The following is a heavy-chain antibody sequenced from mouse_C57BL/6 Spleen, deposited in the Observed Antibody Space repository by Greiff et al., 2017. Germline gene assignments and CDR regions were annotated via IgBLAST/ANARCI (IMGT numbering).Heavy chain of an antibody. CDR2: ISYDGSN. V-gene: IGHV3-6*01. CDR3: AREGAYYGSSLDY. D-gene: IGHD1-1*01. CDR1: GYSITSGYY. Sequence: LQESGPGLVKPSQSLSLTCSVTGYSITSGYYWNWIRQFPGNKLEWMGYISYDGSNNYNPSLKNRISITRDTSKNQFFLKLNSVTTEDTATYYCAREGAYYGSSLDYWGQGTTLTVSS. J-gene: IGHJ2*01.